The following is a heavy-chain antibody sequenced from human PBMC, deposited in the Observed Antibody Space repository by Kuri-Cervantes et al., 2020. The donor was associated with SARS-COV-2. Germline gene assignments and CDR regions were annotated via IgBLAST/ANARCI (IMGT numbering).Heavy chain of an antibody. D-gene: IGHD5-12*01. CDR3: AHHSAGYSGYGFDY. CDR1: GFTFSSYG. Sequence: GGSLRLSCAASGFTFSSYGMHWVRQAPGKGLEWVAVISYDGSNKYYADSVKGRFTISRDNSKNTLYLQMNSLRAEDTAVYYCAHHSAGYSGYGFDYWGQGTLVTVSS. CDR2: ISYDGSNK. J-gene: IGHJ4*02. V-gene: IGHV3-30*03.